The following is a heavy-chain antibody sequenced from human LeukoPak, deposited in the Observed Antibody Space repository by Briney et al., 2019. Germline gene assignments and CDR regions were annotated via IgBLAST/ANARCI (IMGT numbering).Heavy chain of an antibody. J-gene: IGHJ4*02. V-gene: IGHV1-18*01. Sequence: ASVKVSCKXSGYTFTSYGISWVRQAPGQGLEWMGRISAYNGNTNYAQKLQGRVTMTTDTSTSTAYMELRSLRSDDTAVYYCAREYRLRSDKYYFDYWGQGTLVTVSS. CDR2: ISAYNGNT. CDR3: AREYRLRSDKYYFDY. CDR1: GYTFTSYG. D-gene: IGHD3-16*02.